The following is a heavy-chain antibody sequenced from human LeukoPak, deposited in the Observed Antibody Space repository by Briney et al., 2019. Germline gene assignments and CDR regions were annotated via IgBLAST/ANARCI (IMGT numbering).Heavy chain of an antibody. Sequence: GGSLRLSCAASGFTFSSYAMHWVRQAPGKGLEYVSAISSNGGSTYYANSVKGRFTISRDNSENTLYLQMGSLRAEDMAVYYCARDLEYPPSYWFDPWGQGTLVTVSS. CDR3: ARDLEYPPSYWFDP. J-gene: IGHJ5*02. D-gene: IGHD3-3*01. CDR2: ISSNGGST. CDR1: GFTFSSYA. V-gene: IGHV3-64*01.